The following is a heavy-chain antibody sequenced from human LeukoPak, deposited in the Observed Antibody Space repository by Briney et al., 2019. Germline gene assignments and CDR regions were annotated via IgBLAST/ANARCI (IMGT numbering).Heavy chain of an antibody. J-gene: IGHJ4*02. V-gene: IGHV3-23*01. D-gene: IGHD2-15*01. Sequence: GGSLRLSCAASGFAFSSYAMNWVRQAPGKGLEWVSIISGSGVSTYYADSVKGRFTISRDSSRNTLYLQMDSLRAEDTAIYYCATSPCSGGSCYSGYFDLWGQGILVTVSS. CDR1: GFAFSSYA. CDR2: ISGSGVST. CDR3: ATSPCSGGSCYSGYFDL.